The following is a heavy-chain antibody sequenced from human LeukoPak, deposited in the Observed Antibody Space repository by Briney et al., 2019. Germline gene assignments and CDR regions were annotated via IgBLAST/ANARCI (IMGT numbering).Heavy chain of an antibody. CDR2: IDWDDDK. CDR1: GFSLSTSGMF. J-gene: IGHJ2*01. CDR3: AREFRGDWYFGL. D-gene: IGHD3-10*01. V-gene: IGHV2-70*11. Sequence: SGSTLVNPTQTLTLTCTFSGFSLSTSGMFVSWIRQPPREALVRLARIDWDDDKYYSTSLKTRLTISKDTSKNPVVLTMTNMDPVDTATYYCAREFRGDWYFGLWGRGTLVTVSS.